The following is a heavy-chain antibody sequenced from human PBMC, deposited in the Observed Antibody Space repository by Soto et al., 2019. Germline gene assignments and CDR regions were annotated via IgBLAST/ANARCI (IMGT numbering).Heavy chain of an antibody. Sequence: QVQLVESGGGVVQPGRSLTLSCAASGFTFSSSGMHWVRQAPGKGLEWVGFISYDGSKKFLGDSVKGRFIISRDNSKNTVYVEMNGLRNEDTAVYYCAKDGGYDSSGFYRHSDSWGQGILVIVSS. CDR3: AKDGGYDSSGFYRHSDS. V-gene: IGHV3-30*18. CDR1: GFTFSSSG. J-gene: IGHJ4*02. D-gene: IGHD3-22*01. CDR2: ISYDGSKK.